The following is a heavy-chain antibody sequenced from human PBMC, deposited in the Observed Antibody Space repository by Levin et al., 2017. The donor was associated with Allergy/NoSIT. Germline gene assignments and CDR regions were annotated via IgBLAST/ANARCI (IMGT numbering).Heavy chain of an antibody. CDR2: ISGDGDST. J-gene: IGHJ4*02. Sequence: GGSLRLSCAASNFTFNNYAMSWVRQAPGKGLEWVSAISGDGDSTYYADSVKGRFTISRDNSKNTLFLQMNSLRAEDTAIYYCAKPLGYCSGGKVDSTAAIDSWGQGTLVTVSS. CDR1: NFTFNNYA. D-gene: IGHD2-15*01. V-gene: IGHV3-23*01. CDR3: AKPLGYCSGGKVDSTAAIDS.